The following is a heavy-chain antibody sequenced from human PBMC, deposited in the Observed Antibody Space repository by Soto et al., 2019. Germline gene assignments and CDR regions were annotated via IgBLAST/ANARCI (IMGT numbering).Heavy chain of an antibody. CDR1: GFTVSSNY. Sequence: GGSLRLSCAVSGFTVSSNYMSWVRQAPGKGLEWVSILYSGAGTYYADSVKGRFTISRDNSKNTLYLQMNSLRAEDTAVYYCARVNPPYPWGQGTLVTVSS. CDR2: LYSGAGT. V-gene: IGHV3-53*01. J-gene: IGHJ5*02. CDR3: ARVNPPYP.